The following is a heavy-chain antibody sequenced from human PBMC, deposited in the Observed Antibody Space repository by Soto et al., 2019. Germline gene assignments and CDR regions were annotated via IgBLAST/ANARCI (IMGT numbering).Heavy chain of an antibody. D-gene: IGHD1-26*01. CDR3: AKDLESGSFLWLFDI. V-gene: IGHV3-23*01. CDR2: ISGSGGGT. CDR1: GFTFSSYA. J-gene: IGHJ3*02. Sequence: EVQLLESGGGLVQPGGSLRLSCAASGFTFSSYAMSWVRQAPGKGLELVSSISGSGGGTYYADSVKGRFTISRDNSKNTVYLQMNSLRAEDTAVYFCAKDLESGSFLWLFDIWGQGTMVIVSS.